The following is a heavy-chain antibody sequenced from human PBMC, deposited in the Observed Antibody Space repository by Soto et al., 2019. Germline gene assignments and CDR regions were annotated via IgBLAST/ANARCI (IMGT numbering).Heavy chain of an antibody. CDR3: ARDPSPYTSGWYGIDF. CDR2: ISYDGTNK. CDR1: GFMFSAYA. V-gene: IGHV3-30-3*01. J-gene: IGHJ4*01. D-gene: IGHD6-19*01. Sequence: QVQLVESGGGVVQPGRSLRLSCAASGFMFSAYALLWVRQAPGKGLEWVAAISYDGTNKYYADSIKGRFTISRDNSKNTLLLQVNSLRGEDTAIYYCARDPSPYTSGWYGIDFWGHGTLVTVSS.